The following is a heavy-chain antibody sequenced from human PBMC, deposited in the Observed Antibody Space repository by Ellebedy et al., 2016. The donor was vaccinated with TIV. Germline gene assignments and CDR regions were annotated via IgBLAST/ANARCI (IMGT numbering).Heavy chain of an antibody. CDR3: VRDGAYGDYSPGYYGLNV. CDR2: INEDGTKK. Sequence: GESLKISCTASGFTLNNYWMTWVRQAPGKGLEWVANINEDGTKKHYVDSVRGRFTISRDYAGNSLFLQMNSLGAEDTAVYYCVRDGAYGDYSPGYYGLNVWGQGTAVTVSS. J-gene: IGHJ6*02. D-gene: IGHD4-17*01. V-gene: IGHV3-7*01. CDR1: GFTLNNYW.